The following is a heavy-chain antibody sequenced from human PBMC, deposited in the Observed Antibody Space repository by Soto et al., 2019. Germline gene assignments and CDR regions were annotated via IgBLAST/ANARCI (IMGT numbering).Heavy chain of an antibody. CDR3: DRGVYYYDSSGPFDI. Sequence: PSETLSLTCTVSGGSISSADYYWNWVRQPPGKGLEWIGYIYDSGSTYYNPSLKSRLTISGGTSKKQFSLELSSVTAADTAVYYCDRGVYYYDSSGPFDIWGQGTMVTVSS. J-gene: IGHJ3*02. V-gene: IGHV4-30-4*01. CDR2: IYDSGST. CDR1: GGSISSADYY. D-gene: IGHD3-22*01.